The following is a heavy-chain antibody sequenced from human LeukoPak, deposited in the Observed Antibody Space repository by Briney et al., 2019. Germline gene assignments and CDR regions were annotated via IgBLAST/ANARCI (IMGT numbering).Heavy chain of an antibody. CDR1: GGSFSGYY. J-gene: IGHJ4*02. D-gene: IGHD3-22*01. CDR3: ARGPNSSGYLY. Sequence: SETLSLTCAVYGGSFSGYYWSWIRQPPGKGLEWIGEINHSGSTNYNPSLKGRVTISVDTSKNQFSLKLSSVTAADTAVYYCARGPNSSGYLYWGQGTLVTVSS. V-gene: IGHV4-34*01. CDR2: INHSGST.